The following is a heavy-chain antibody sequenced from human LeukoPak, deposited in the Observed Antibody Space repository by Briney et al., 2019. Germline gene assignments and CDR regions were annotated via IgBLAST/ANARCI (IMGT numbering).Heavy chain of an antibody. CDR1: GFTFDDYA. CDR3: SKDMGGRGYSYRMVGDY. J-gene: IGHJ4*02. V-gene: IGHV3-9*01. CDR2: ISWNSGSI. Sequence: SLRLSCAASGFTFDDYAMHWVRQAPGKGLEWVSGISWNSGSIGYADSVKGRFTISRDNAKNSLYLQMNSLRAEDTALYYWSKDMGGRGYSYRMVGDYWGQGTLVTVSS. D-gene: IGHD5-18*01.